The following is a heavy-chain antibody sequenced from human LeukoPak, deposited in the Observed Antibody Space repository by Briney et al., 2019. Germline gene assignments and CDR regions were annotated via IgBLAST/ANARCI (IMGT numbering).Heavy chain of an antibody. CDR3: TRTYCGGDCYFDY. V-gene: IGHV3-49*04. Sequence: GGSLTLSCTTSGFTFPDFGVSWVRQAPGKGLEWVGIITSRPYGGRTRYAASGTGRFTISRDDSKRVAYLHINSLETEDTAVYYCTRTYCGGDCYFDYWGQGILVTVSA. CDR1: GFTFPDFG. J-gene: IGHJ4*01. D-gene: IGHD2-21*02. CDR2: ITSRPYGGRT.